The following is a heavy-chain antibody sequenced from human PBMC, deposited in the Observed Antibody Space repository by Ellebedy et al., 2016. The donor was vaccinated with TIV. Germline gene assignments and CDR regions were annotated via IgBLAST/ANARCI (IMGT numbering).Heavy chain of an antibody. CDR3: ARPAAAYSSSWYDFDC. Sequence: PGGSLRLSCAASGFTFSGFTMNWVRQAPGKGLEWVSSISSNSAYIHDADSVKGRFSISRDNAKNSLYLQMNSLRVEDTDVYYCARPAAAYSSSWYDFDCWGQGTLVTVSS. CDR1: GFTFSGFT. J-gene: IGHJ4*02. D-gene: IGHD6-13*01. CDR2: ISSNSAYI. V-gene: IGHV3-21*01.